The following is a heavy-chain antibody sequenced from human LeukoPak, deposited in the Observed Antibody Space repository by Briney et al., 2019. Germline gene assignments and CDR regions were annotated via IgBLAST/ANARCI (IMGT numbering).Heavy chain of an antibody. Sequence: ASVKVSCKASGYTFTSYYMHWVRQAPGQGLEWMGIINPSGGSTSYAQKFQGRVTMTRDMSTSTVYMELSSLRSDDTAVYYCARSDGGLNYDYVWGSYRPCHFDYWGQGTLVTVSS. J-gene: IGHJ4*02. CDR1: GYTFTSYY. CDR3: ARSDGGLNYDYVWGSYRPCHFDY. CDR2: INPSGGST. V-gene: IGHV1-46*01. D-gene: IGHD3-16*02.